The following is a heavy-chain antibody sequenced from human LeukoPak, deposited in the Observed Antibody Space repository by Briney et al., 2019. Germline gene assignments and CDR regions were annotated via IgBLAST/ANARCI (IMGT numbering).Heavy chain of an antibody. CDR3: ARPVAARDYYFDY. CDR2: IYPGDSDT. D-gene: IGHD6-6*01. Sequence: GESLKISCKGSGYSFTSYWIGWVRQMPGKGLEWMGIIYPGDSDTTYSPSFQGQVTISADKSISTAYLQWSSLKASDTAMYYCARPVAARDYYFDYWGQGTLVTVSS. CDR1: GYSFTSYW. J-gene: IGHJ4*02. V-gene: IGHV5-51*01.